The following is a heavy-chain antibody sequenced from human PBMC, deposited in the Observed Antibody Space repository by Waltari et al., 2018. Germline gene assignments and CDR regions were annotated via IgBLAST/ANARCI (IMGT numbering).Heavy chain of an antibody. D-gene: IGHD6-13*01. Sequence: QVQLQESGPGLVKPSETLSLTCTVSGGSISSYYWSWIRQPPGKGLEWIGYIDYSGSPDSNPSLKRRCPISVDTSKNHFSLKLSSVTAADTAVYYCARAQGGIAAAGLRFDYWGQGTLVTVSS. J-gene: IGHJ4*02. CDR2: IDYSGSP. CDR1: GGSISSYY. V-gene: IGHV4-59*01. CDR3: ARAQGGIAAAGLRFDY.